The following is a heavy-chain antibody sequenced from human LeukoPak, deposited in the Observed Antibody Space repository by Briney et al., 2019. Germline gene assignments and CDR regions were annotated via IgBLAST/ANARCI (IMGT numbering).Heavy chain of an antibody. CDR2: ICYSGST. CDR1: GGSISSSSCY. V-gene: IGHV4-39*01. J-gene: IGHJ4*02. CDR3: ARYDYGDYEGGLD. Sequence: SETLSLTCSVSGGSISSSSCYWGWIRQAPEKALEYIGSICYSGSTYYNPSLKSRITISVDTSKNQFSLRLSSVTAADTAVYYCARYDYGDYEGGLDWGQGTLVTVSS. D-gene: IGHD4-17*01.